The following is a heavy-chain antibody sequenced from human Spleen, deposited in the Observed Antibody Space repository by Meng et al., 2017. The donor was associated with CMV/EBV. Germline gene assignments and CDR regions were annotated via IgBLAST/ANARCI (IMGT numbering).Heavy chain of an antibody. CDR1: LTTAGVG. CDR2: IYWDDDK. V-gene: IGHV2-5*02. CDR3: ARRLVRYCSSTSCYGFDY. J-gene: IGHJ4*02. D-gene: IGHD2-2*01. Sequence: LTTAGVGVGWIRQPPGKALEWLALIYWDDDKRYRLSLKNRLTITKDTSKNQVFLTMTNMDPVDTATYYCARRLVRYCSSTSCYGFDYWGQGTLVTVSS.